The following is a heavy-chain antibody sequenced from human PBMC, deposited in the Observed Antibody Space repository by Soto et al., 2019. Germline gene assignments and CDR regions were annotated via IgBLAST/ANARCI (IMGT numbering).Heavy chain of an antibody. J-gene: IGHJ6*02. D-gene: IGHD3-10*01. CDR1: GFTFGSYT. CDR2: ISWNGGSS. Sequence: EEQLVESGGAVVQPGGSLRLSCEASGFTFGSYTMHWVRQAPGKGLEWVSLISWNGGSSFYADSVKGRFTISRDNSRDSPFLQMNSPRPEERAFFFLAKKIGAQGSGGGDVWGHGTTVTVSS. CDR3: AKKIGAQGSGGGDV. V-gene: IGHV3-43*01.